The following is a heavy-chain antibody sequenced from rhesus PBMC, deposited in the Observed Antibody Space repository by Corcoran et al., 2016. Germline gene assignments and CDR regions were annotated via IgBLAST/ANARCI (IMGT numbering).Heavy chain of an antibody. V-gene: IGHV4-160*01. J-gene: IGHJ4*01. CDR3: ARELDSGSWFDY. D-gene: IGHD6-25*01. CDR1: GGSISDSYY. Sequence: QVQLQESGPGLVKPSETLSLTCTVSGGSISDSYYWSWIRQPPGKGLEWMGRIYGSGGSTNSNPSLKSRVTISRDTSKNRFSLKLSSVTAADTAVYYCARELDSGSWFDYWGQGVLVTVSS. CDR2: IYGSGGST.